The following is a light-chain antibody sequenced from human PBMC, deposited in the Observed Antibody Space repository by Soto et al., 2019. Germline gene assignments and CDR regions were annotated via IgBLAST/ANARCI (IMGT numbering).Light chain of an antibody. CDR3: SSYTDRSTF. V-gene: IGLV2-14*01. Sequence: QSALAQPASLSGSPGQSITISCTGTSSDVGGYNFVSWYQLHPGKAPKLMIYEVSKRPSGVSNRFSGSKSGNTASLTISGLQAEDEADYYCSSYTDRSTFFGTGTKLTVL. J-gene: IGLJ1*01. CDR2: EVS. CDR1: SSDVGGYNF.